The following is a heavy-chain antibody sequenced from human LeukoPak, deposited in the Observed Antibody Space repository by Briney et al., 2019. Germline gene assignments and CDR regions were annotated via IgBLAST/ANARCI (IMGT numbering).Heavy chain of an antibody. J-gene: IGHJ4*02. D-gene: IGHD3-9*01. CDR1: GGSFSGYY. CDR3: ASLDILTGPLDY. Sequence: PSETLPLTCAVYGGSFSGYYWSWIRQPPGKGLEWIGEINHSGSTNYNPSLKSRVTISVDTSKNQFSLKLSSVTAADTAVYYCASLDILTGPLDYWGQGTLVTVSS. V-gene: IGHV4-34*01. CDR2: INHSGST.